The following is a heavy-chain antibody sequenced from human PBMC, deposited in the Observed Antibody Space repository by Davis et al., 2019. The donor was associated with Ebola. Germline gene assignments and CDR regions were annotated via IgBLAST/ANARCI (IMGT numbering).Heavy chain of an antibody. D-gene: IGHD6-19*01. V-gene: IGHV3-7*01. CDR3: ARQGIAVAFDY. Sequence: GESLKISCAASGFTFSSYWMSWVRQAPGKGLEWVANIKQDGSEKYYVDSVKGRFTISRDNAKNSLYLQMNSLRAEDTAVYYCARQGIAVAFDYWGQGTLVTVSS. CDR1: GFTFSSYW. CDR2: IKQDGSEK. J-gene: IGHJ4*02.